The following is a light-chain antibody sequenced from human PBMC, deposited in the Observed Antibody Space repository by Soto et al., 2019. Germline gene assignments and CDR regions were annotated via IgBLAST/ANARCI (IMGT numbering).Light chain of an antibody. V-gene: IGKV3-15*01. CDR3: QHYNTWPWT. Sequence: ETVMTQSPATLSVSPGERATLSCWSSQSVNSNLAWYQQKLGQAPRVLIYGASTRATGIPARFSGSGSETEFILTISSLQSEDSATYYRQHYNTWPWTFGQGTKVDIK. CDR2: GAS. J-gene: IGKJ1*01. CDR1: QSVNSN.